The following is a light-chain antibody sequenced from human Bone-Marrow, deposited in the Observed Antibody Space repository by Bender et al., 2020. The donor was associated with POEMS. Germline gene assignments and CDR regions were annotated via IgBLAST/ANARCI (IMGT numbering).Light chain of an antibody. CDR2: DDS. J-gene: IGLJ2*01. Sequence: SYVLTQPPSVSVAPGQTARITCGGDNLGRQSVHWYRQTPGQAPVLVVYDDSDRPSGIPERFSGSKSGNTASLSISGLQAEDEADYYCTSHAGRGIFDVVFGGGTKLTVL. CDR1: NLGRQS. CDR3: TSHAGRGIFDVV. V-gene: IGLV3-21*02.